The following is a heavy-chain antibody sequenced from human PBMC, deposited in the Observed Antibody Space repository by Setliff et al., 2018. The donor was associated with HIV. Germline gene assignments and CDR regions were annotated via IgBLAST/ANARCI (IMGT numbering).Heavy chain of an antibody. Sequence: QPGGSLRLSCTASGFAFSDNWIHWVRQVPGKGLVWVSHISPDATIAGSGDSVKGRFTMSRDNSKNTLFLQMNSLRPEDTATYYCVRDPIEGYPDYFDYWGQGTLVTVSS. CDR3: VRDPIEGYPDYFDY. J-gene: IGHJ4*02. V-gene: IGHV3-74*01. D-gene: IGHD2-15*01. CDR1: GFAFSDNW. CDR2: ISPDATIA.